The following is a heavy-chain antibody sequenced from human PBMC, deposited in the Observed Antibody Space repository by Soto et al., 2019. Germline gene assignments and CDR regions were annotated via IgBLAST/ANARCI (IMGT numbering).Heavy chain of an antibody. CDR1: GGSFSGYY. J-gene: IGHJ4*02. V-gene: IGHV4-34*01. CDR3: ARVRRMGYSSSSEDY. Sequence: SETLSLTCAVYGGSFSGYYWSWIRQPPGKGLEWIGEINHSGSTNYNPSLKSRVTISVDTSKNQFSLKLSSVTAADTAVYYCARVRRMGYSSSSEDYWGQGTMVTVYS. CDR2: INHSGST. D-gene: IGHD6-6*01.